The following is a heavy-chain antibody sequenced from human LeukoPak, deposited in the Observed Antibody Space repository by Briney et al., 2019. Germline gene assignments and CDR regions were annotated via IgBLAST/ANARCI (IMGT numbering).Heavy chain of an antibody. J-gene: IGHJ4*02. Sequence: GGSLRLSCAASGFTFSSYAMSWVRQAPGKGLEWVSAISGGGGSTYYADSVKGRFTISRDNAKNSLYLQMNSLRAEDAAVYYCARLYGGNLPFDYWGQGTLVTVSS. V-gene: IGHV3-23*01. CDR3: ARLYGGNLPFDY. D-gene: IGHD4-23*01. CDR2: ISGGGGST. CDR1: GFTFSSYA.